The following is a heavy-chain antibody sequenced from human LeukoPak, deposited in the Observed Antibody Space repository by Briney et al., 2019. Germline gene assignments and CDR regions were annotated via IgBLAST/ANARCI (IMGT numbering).Heavy chain of an antibody. Sequence: ASVKVSCKASGYTFTSYDINWVRQATGQGLEWMGWMNPNSGNTGYAQKFQGRATMTRNTTTSTAYMELSSLNSEDTAVYYCARNNATVRYFQHWGQGTLVTV. CDR2: MNPNSGNT. V-gene: IGHV1-8*01. CDR3: ARNNATVRYFQH. D-gene: IGHD4-17*01. CDR1: GYTFTSYD. J-gene: IGHJ1*01.